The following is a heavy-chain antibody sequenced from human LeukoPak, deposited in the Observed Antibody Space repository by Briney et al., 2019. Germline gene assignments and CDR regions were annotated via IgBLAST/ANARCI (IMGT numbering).Heavy chain of an antibody. CDR1: GYTFTSYY. D-gene: IGHD3-10*01. CDR3: ARGPYYGSGSYLDY. J-gene: IGHJ4*02. Sequence: ASVKVSCKASGYTFTSYYMHWVRQAPGQGLEWMGWMNPNSGNTGYAQKFQGRVTMTRNTSISTAYMELSSLRSEDTAVYYCARGPYYGSGSYLDYWGQGTLVTVSS. CDR2: MNPNSGNT. V-gene: IGHV1-8*02.